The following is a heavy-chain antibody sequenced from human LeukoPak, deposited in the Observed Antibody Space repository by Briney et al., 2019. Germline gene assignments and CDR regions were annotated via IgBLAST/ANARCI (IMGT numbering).Heavy chain of an antibody. CDR3: ARWLVSLNYFGYYYGMDV. CDR1: GYTFTSYD. V-gene: IGHV1-8*01. Sequence: GASVKVSCKASGYTFTSYDINWVRQATGQGLEWMGWMDPNSGNTGYAQKFQGRVTMTRNTSISTAYMELSSLRSEDTAVYYCARWLVSLNYFGYYYGMDVWGQGTTVTVSS. D-gene: IGHD1-7*01. J-gene: IGHJ6*02. CDR2: MDPNSGNT.